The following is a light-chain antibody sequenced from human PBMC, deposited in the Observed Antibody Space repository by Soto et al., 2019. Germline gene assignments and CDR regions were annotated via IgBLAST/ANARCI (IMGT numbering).Light chain of an antibody. CDR1: SSNIGAGYD. J-gene: IGLJ3*02. CDR3: QSYDSSLSAWV. CDR2: GNN. Sequence: QSVLTQPPSVSEAPGQRVIISCTGSSSNIGAGYDVHWYQQLPETAPKLLIFGNNNRPSGVPVRFSASKSGTSASLVITGLQAEDESDYYCQSYDSSLSAWVFGGGTKVTVL. V-gene: IGLV1-40*01.